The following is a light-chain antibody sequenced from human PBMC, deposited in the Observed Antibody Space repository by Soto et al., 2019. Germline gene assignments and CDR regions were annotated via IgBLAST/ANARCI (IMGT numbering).Light chain of an antibody. CDR2: ETS. J-gene: IGKJ1*01. V-gene: IGKV1-39*01. CDR1: QNIRSY. CDR3: QVSFFAPPT. Sequence: DVQMTQSPSSLSASVGERVTITCRASQNIRSYLSWYQQRPGKPPKLLIFETSTLQSGVPSRFTGAGSGTDFTLTINNLQPEDFATYYCQVSFFAPPTFGQGTKVEI.